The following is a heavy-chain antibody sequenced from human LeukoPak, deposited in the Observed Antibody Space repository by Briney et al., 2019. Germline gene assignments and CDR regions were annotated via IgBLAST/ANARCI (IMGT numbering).Heavy chain of an antibody. CDR1: GYSICIGYY. CDR2: IYHSGDT. D-gene: IGHD6-6*01. J-gene: IGHJ4*02. Sequence: PSETLSLTCAVSGYSICIGYYWGWIRQPPGKGLEWIGTIYHSGDTYYNPSLKSRLTISVDTSKNQFSLRLTSVAAADTAVYYCARDRGRATYSSSSDYWGQGTLVTVSS. CDR3: ARDRGRATYSSSSDY. V-gene: IGHV4-38-2*02.